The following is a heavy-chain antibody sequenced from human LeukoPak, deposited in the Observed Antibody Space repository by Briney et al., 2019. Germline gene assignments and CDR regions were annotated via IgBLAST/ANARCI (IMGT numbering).Heavy chain of an antibody. V-gene: IGHV1-18*01. J-gene: IGHJ4*02. CDR1: GYTFTSYG. CDR3: ARDGRRLGYCSSTSCYNGY. D-gene: IGHD2-2*02. Sequence: ASVKVSCKASGYTFTSYGISWVQQAPGQGLEWMGWISAYNGNTNYAQKLQGRVTMTTDTSTSTAYMELRSLRSDDTAVYYCARDGRRLGYCSSTSCYNGYWGQGTLVTVSS. CDR2: ISAYNGNT.